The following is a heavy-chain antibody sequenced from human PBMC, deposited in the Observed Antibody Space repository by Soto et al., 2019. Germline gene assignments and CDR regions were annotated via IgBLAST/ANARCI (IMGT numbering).Heavy chain of an antibody. CDR2: ISAYNGNT. CDR1: GYTFTNYG. V-gene: IGHV1-18*01. CDR3: ARGVGSGSYYNQYNWFDP. Sequence: QVQLVQSGAEVKKPGASVKVSCKASGYTFTNYGISWVRQAPGQGLEWMGWISAYNGNTKYAQKLQGRVTMTTDTSTSTAYMELRSLRSDDTDVYYCARGVGSGSYYNQYNWFDPWGQGTLVTVSS. D-gene: IGHD3-10*01. J-gene: IGHJ5*02.